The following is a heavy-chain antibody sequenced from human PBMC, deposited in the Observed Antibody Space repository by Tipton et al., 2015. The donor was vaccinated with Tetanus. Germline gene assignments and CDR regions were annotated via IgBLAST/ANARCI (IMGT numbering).Heavy chain of an antibody. CDR1: GFTFSNYA. D-gene: IGHD4/OR15-4a*01. Sequence: SLRLSCATSGFTFSNYAMSWVRQAPGKGLGWVAFIWYDGSNKDYVDSVKGRFTISRDNSKNTLYLQMNSLRAEDTAVYYCARLYGSNYGTFDYWGQGTLVTVSS. J-gene: IGHJ4*02. CDR3: ARLYGSNYGTFDY. CDR2: IWYDGSNK. V-gene: IGHV3-33*08.